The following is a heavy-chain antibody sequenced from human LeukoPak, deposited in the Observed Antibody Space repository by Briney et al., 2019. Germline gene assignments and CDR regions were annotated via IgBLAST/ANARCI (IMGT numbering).Heavy chain of an antibody. Sequence: GGSLRLSCAASGFSFSNYWMGWVRQAPGKRPEWVANMNIDGSERYYADSVKGRFTISRDNARNSVFLQMSGLRVEDTAVYYCARDRAREGSFPLDYWGQGTLVTVSS. CDR3: ARDRAREGSFPLDY. D-gene: IGHD2-15*01. J-gene: IGHJ4*02. CDR2: MNIDGSER. V-gene: IGHV3-7*01. CDR1: GFSFSNYW.